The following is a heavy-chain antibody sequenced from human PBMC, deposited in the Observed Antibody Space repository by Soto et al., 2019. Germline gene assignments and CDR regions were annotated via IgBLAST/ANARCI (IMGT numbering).Heavy chain of an antibody. V-gene: IGHV4-34*01. CDR3: ARGVSLRAARPHYYYYYMDV. CDR2: INHSGST. D-gene: IGHD6-6*01. CDR1: GGSFSGYY. J-gene: IGHJ6*03. Sequence: SETLSLTCAVYGGSFSGYYWSWIRQPPGKGLEWIGEINHSGSTNYNPSLKSRVTISVDTSKNQFSLKLSSVTAADTAVYYCARGVSLRAARPHYYYYYMDVWGKGTTVTVSS.